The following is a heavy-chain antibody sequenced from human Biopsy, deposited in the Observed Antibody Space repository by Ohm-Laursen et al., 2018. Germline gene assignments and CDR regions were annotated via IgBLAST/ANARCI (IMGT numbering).Heavy chain of an antibody. Sequence: GASVKVSCKASGYTFTSHDINWVRQATGQGLEWMGWMSPNTGNTFYAQRFQDRVTMTSDTSTGTAYMELTSLTSDDTAVYFCARWETTLGRSLDSWGQGTLVAVSS. CDR3: ARWETTLGRSLDS. D-gene: IGHD1-26*01. CDR1: GYTFTSHD. CDR2: MSPNTGNT. J-gene: IGHJ4*02. V-gene: IGHV1-8*01.